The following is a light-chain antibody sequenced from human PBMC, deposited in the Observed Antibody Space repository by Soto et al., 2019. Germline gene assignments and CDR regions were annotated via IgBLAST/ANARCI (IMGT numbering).Light chain of an antibody. V-gene: IGLV2-14*01. CDR1: SSDVGGYNY. CDR2: DVS. Sequence: QSALTQPASVSGSPGQSITISCTGTSSDVGGYNYVSWYQQHPRKAPQLMIYDVSNRPSGVSNHFSGSKASNTSSLTSSGLQAEDEADCCFSSYTSSSTYVVFGGGTKVTVL. CDR3: SSYTSSSTYVV. J-gene: IGLJ2*01.